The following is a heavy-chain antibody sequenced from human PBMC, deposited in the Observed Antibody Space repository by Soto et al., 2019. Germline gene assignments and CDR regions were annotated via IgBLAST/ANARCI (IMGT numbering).Heavy chain of an antibody. CDR2: ISAYNGNT. J-gene: IGHJ6*02. Sequence: PSVKVYCKASGYTFTSYGISWVRQAPGQGLEWMGWISAYNGNTNYAQKLQGRVTMTTDTSTSTAYMELRSLRSDDTAVYYCARDSYYDILTGYYDYYGMDVWGQGTTVTVSS. CDR3: ARDSYYDILTGYYDYYGMDV. D-gene: IGHD3-9*01. V-gene: IGHV1-18*01. CDR1: GYTFTSYG.